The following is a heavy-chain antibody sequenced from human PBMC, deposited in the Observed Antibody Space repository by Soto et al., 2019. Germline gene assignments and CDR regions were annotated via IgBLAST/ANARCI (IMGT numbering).Heavy chain of an antibody. CDR2: IVPMFGTS. D-gene: IGHD3-3*01. J-gene: IGHJ4*02. CDR3: NRGSAYDFWSVYL. V-gene: IGHV1-69*06. Sequence: QERLVQSGAKVRKPGSSVKVSCKVTGGTSTRYAINWVRQAPGQGLEWMGGIVPMFGTSKYAQKFQGRVTSTADTSTNIAYMELRSLRSEDTAVYYCNRGSAYDFWSVYLWGQGTLVSVSS. CDR1: GGTSTRYA.